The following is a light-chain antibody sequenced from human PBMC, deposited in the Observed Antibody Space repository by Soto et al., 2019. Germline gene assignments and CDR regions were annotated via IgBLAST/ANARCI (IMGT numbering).Light chain of an antibody. CDR2: DSS. CDR3: QQLRAYPHT. CDR1: QSISTW. V-gene: IGKV1-5*01. Sequence: IQMTQSPSTLSASVGDSVTVTCRASQSISTWLAWYQQKPGRAPKLLIYDSSSLESGVPSRFSGSRSGTEFTLTISSLQPDDFATYYCQQLRAYPHTFGQGTRLEI. J-gene: IGKJ5*01.